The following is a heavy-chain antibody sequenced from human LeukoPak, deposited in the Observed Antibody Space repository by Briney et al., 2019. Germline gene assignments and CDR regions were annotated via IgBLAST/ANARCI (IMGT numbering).Heavy chain of an antibody. V-gene: IGHV3-30*03. CDR3: ARDRGSGWYY. CDR2: ISYDGSNK. D-gene: IGHD6-19*01. CDR1: GFTFSSYG. Sequence: GGSLRLSCAASGFTFSSYGMHWVRQAPGKGLEWVAVISYDGSNKYYADSVKGRFTISRDNSKNTLYLQMNSLRAEDTAVYYCARDRGSGWYYWGQGTLVTVSS. J-gene: IGHJ4*02.